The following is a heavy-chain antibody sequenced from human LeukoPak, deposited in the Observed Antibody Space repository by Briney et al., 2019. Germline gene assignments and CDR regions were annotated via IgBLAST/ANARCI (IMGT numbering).Heavy chain of an antibody. V-gene: IGHV3-30*02. CDR3: AKDRCSNGVGCYYYYMDV. D-gene: IGHD2-8*01. CDR2: IQYDGSNE. Sequence: GGSLRLSCAASGFTFSTFAMIWVRQAPGKGLEWVAYIQYDGSNEQYADSVKGRFSISRDSTKNILYLQMNSLRAEDTAVYYCAKDRCSNGVGCYYYYMDVWGKGTTVTISS. J-gene: IGHJ6*03. CDR1: GFTFSTFA.